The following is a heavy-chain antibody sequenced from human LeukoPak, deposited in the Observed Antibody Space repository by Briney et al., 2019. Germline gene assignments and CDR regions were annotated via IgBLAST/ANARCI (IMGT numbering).Heavy chain of an antibody. Sequence: GASVKVSCKASGYTFTSYDINWVRQATGQGLEWMGWMNPNSGNTGYAQKFQGRVTITRNTSISTAYMELSSLRAEDTAVNYCATYSSSNGREFQYWGQGTLVTVSS. D-gene: IGHD2-2*01. CDR3: ATYSSSNGREFQY. V-gene: IGHV1-8*03. CDR2: MNPNSGNT. J-gene: IGHJ1*01. CDR1: GYTFTSYD.